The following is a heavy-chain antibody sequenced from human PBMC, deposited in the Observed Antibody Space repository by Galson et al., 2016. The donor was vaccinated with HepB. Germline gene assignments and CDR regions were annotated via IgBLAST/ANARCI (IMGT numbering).Heavy chain of an antibody. J-gene: IGHJ4*02. V-gene: IGHV3-30*03. CDR1: GFTFSSYG. Sequence: LRLSCAASGFTFSSYGMHWVRQAPGKGLEWVAVISYDGSNKYYADSVKGRFTISRDNSKNTLYLQMNSLRAEDTAVYYCATPYYDFWSGYNPFYYWGQGTLVTVSS. D-gene: IGHD3-3*01. CDR3: ATPYYDFWSGYNPFYY. CDR2: ISYDGSNK.